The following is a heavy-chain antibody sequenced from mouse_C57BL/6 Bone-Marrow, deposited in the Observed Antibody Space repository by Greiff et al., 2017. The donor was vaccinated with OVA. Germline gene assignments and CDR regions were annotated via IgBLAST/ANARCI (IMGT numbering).Heavy chain of an antibody. Sequence: QVQLKQSGPELVKPGASVKISCKASGYAFSSSWMNWVKQRPGKGLEWIGRFYPGDGDTNYNGKFKGKATLTADKSSSTAYMQLSSLTSEDSAVYFCARYPYDGYYIYWYFDVWGTGTTVTGSS. CDR1: GYAFSSSW. D-gene: IGHD2-3*01. V-gene: IGHV1-82*01. CDR3: ARYPYDGYYIYWYFDV. CDR2: FYPGDGDT. J-gene: IGHJ1*03.